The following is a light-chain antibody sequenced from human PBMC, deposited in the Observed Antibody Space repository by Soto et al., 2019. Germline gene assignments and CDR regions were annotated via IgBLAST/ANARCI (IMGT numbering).Light chain of an antibody. Sequence: QSALTQPASVSGSPGQSITISCTGTSSDVGGYNHVSWYQQHPGEAPKLLIYDVSNQPSGVSNRVSGSKSGSTASLTISRLQTEEVADYDSRLYTSGSTLVVFGGGTQLTVL. CDR3: RLYTSGSTLVV. CDR1: SSDVGGYNH. V-gene: IGLV2-14*01. J-gene: IGLJ2*01. CDR2: DVS.